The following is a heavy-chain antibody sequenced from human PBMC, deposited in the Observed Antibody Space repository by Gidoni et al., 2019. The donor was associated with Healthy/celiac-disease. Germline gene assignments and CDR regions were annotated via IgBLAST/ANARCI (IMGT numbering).Heavy chain of an antibody. D-gene: IGHD3-3*01. J-gene: IGHJ4*02. CDR2: IYSGGST. Sequence: EVQLVETGGGLIQPGGSLRLSCAAAGFTASSNDMRWVRQAPGKGLEWVSVIYSGGSTYYADSVKGRFTISRDNSKNTLYLQMNSLRAEDTAVYYCASWNGFWSGYSPEDYWGQGTLVTVSS. V-gene: IGHV3-53*02. CDR3: ASWNGFWSGYSPEDY. CDR1: GFTASSND.